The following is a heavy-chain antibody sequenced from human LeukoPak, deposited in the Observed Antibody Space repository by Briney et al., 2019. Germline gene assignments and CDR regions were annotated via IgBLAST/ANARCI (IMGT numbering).Heavy chain of an antibody. D-gene: IGHD6-13*01. CDR1: GFTFSSYW. J-gene: IGHJ4*02. Sequence: GRSLRLSCAASGFTFSSYWMHSARQRPGKGMVWVSRINSDARSTSYAGSVKGRFTISRDNAKNTLYLQMNSLRAEDTAVYYCARVVVRDSSSWFDWGQGTLVTVSS. V-gene: IGHV3-74*01. CDR2: INSDARST. CDR3: ARVVVRDSSSWFD.